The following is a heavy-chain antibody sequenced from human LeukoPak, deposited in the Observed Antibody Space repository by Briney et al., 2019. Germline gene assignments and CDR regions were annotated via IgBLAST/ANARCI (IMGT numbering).Heavy chain of an antibody. CDR3: ASFCSGGSCYVGY. CDR1: GFTFSSYA. Sequence: GGSLRLSCAASGFTFSSYAMHWVRQAPGKGLEWVAVISYDGSNKYYADSVKGRFTISRDNSKNTLYLQMNSLRAEDTAVYYCASFCSGGSCYVGYWGQGTLVTVSS. V-gene: IGHV3-30-3*01. CDR2: ISYDGSNK. J-gene: IGHJ4*02. D-gene: IGHD2-15*01.